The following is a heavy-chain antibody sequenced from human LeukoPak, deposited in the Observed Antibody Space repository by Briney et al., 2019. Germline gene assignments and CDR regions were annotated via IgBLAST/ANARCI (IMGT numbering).Heavy chain of an antibody. Sequence: SETLSLTCTVSGGSIRSYYWSWIRQPPGKGLEWIGYIYYSGSTNYNPSLKSRVSISVDASKNQFSLRLSSVTAADTAVYYCARTGSTVTMLYPFDHWGQGTLVTVSS. V-gene: IGHV4-59*01. D-gene: IGHD4-17*01. J-gene: IGHJ4*02. CDR2: IYYSGST. CDR3: ARTGSTVTMLYPFDH. CDR1: GGSIRSYY.